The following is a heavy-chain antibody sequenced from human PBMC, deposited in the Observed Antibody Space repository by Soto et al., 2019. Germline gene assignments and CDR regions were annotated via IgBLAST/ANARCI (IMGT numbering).Heavy chain of an antibody. CDR1: GGSISISSYY. CDR3: ARQYYHRLGYSIDY. Sequence: SETLSLTCTVSGGSISISSYYWGWIGQPPGKGLEWIGSSYYSGSTYYNPSLKSRVTISVDTSKNQFSLKLSSVTAADTAVYYCARQYYHRLGYSIDYWCKGEVVTPSS. V-gene: IGHV4-39*01. J-gene: IGHJ4*02. CDR2: SYYSGST. D-gene: IGHD3-22*01.